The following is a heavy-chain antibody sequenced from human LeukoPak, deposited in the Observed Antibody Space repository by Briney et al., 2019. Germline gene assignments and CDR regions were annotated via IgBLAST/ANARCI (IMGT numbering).Heavy chain of an antibody. CDR1: GGSISSYY. V-gene: IGHV4-4*07. D-gene: IGHD1-26*01. CDR2: IYTSGST. CDR3: ARDRGWELPFYYYYMDV. Sequence: KPSETLSLTCTVSGGSISSYYWSWIRQPAGKGLEWIGRIYTSGSTNYNPSLKSRVTMSVDTSKNQFSLKLSSVTAADTAVYYCARDRGWELPFYYYYMDVWGKGTTVTVSS. J-gene: IGHJ6*03.